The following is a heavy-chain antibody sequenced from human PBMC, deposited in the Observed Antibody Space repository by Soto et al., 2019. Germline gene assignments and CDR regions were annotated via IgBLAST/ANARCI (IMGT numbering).Heavy chain of an antibody. CDR3: ARDGEGSGSYYLDAFDI. V-gene: IGHV4-59*01. Sequence: SETLSLTCTVSGGAISSYYWIWVRQPPLKGLEWIGYIYYSGSTNYNPSLKSRVTISVDTSKNQFSLKLSSVTAADTAMYYCARDGEGSGSYYLDAFDIWGQGTMVTVSS. D-gene: IGHD3-10*01. CDR1: GGAISSYY. CDR2: IYYSGST. J-gene: IGHJ3*02.